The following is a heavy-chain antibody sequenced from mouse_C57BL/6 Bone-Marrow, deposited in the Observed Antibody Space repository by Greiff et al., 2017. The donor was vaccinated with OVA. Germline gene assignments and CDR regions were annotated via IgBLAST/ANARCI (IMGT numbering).Heavy chain of an antibody. Sequence: QVQLQQSGAELVRPGASVTLSCKASGYTFTDYEMHWVKQTPVHGLEWIGAIDPETGGTAYNQKFKGKAILTADKSSSTAYMELRSLTSEDSAVYYCTRRRIYDGYFPHYYAMDYWGQGTSVTVSS. D-gene: IGHD2-3*01. CDR1: GYTFTDYE. CDR3: TRRRIYDGYFPHYYAMDY. V-gene: IGHV1-15*01. J-gene: IGHJ4*01. CDR2: IDPETGGT.